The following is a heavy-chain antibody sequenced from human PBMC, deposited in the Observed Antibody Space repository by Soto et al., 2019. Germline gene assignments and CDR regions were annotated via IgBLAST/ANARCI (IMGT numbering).Heavy chain of an antibody. CDR2: INAGNGNT. V-gene: IGHV1-3*01. J-gene: IGHJ5*02. CDR1: GYTFTSYS. CDR3: ARAGYDT. Sequence: ASVKVSCKPSGYTFTSYSLHWVRQAPGQRLEWMGWINAGNGNTQYSQKFQGRVTLIMDTSANTGYMELSSLRSEDTAVYYCARAGYDTWGQGTLVTVSS.